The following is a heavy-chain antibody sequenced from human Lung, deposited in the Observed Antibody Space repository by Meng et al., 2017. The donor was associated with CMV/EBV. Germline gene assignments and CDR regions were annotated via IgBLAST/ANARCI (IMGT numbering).Heavy chain of an antibody. D-gene: IGHD3-3*01. Sequence: ASXXVSXKVSGYTXTNYYMHWVRQAPGQGLEWMGIINPSGGNTSYAQKFQGRVTMTRDTSTSTVYMELSSLRSEDTAVYYCARVCSERITIFGVVTKGAFDIGXQGTXVTVSS. V-gene: IGHV1-46*01. CDR1: GYTXTNYY. J-gene: IGHJ3*02. CDR2: INPSGGNT. CDR3: ARVCSERITIFGVVTKGAFDI.